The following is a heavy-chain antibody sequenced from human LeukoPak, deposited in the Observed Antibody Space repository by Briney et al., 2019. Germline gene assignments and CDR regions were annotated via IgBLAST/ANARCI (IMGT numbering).Heavy chain of an antibody. CDR3: ARRTPTGIAINWFDP. CDR2: IYYSGST. J-gene: IGHJ5*02. V-gene: IGHV4-31*03. Sequence: PSQTLSLTCTVSGGSISSGGYYWSWIRQHPGKGLEWIGYIYYSGSTYYNPSLKSRVTISVDTSKNQFSLKLSSVTAADTAVYYCARRTPTGIAINWFDPWGQGTLVTVSS. CDR1: GGSISSGGYY. D-gene: IGHD6-13*01.